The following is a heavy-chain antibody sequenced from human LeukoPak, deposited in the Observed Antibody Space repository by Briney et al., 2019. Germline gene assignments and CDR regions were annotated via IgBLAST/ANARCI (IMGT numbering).Heavy chain of an antibody. V-gene: IGHV3-23*01. CDR2: ISGSGGST. CDR3: AKDEMGYSPDV. Sequence: GGSLRLSCLTSGFTFSTNAMSWVRQAPGKGLEWVSAISGSGGSTYYADSVKGRFTISRDNSKNTLYLQMNSLRAEDTAVYYCAKDEMGYSPDVWGQGTTVTVSS. CDR1: GFTFSTNA. D-gene: IGHD6-13*01. J-gene: IGHJ6*02.